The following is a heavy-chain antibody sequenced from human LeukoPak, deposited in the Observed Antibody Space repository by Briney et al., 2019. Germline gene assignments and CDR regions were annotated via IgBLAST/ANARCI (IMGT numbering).Heavy chain of an antibody. CDR1: GFTFSTHD. D-gene: IGHD5-18*01. CDR2: INSRSSTI. Sequence: PGGSLRLSCAASGFTFSTHDVNWVRQAPGKGLEWVSFINSRSSTIYYADSVKGRFTISRDNSKNTLYLQMNSLRAEDTAVYYCAKDRVLQLWSPVDYWGQGTLVTVSS. V-gene: IGHV3-48*01. CDR3: AKDRVLQLWSPVDY. J-gene: IGHJ4*02.